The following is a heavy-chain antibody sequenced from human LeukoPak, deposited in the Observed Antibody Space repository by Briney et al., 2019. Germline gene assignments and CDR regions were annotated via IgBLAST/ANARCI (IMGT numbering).Heavy chain of an antibody. V-gene: IGHV3-30*18. D-gene: IGHD3-3*01. CDR2: ISYDGSNK. Sequence: GGSLRLSCAASGFTFSSYVMHWVRQAPGKGLEWVAVISYDGSNKYYADSVKGRFTISRDNSKNTLYLQMNSLRAEDTAVYYCANGGTYYDFWSGYYSYWGQGTLVTVSS. J-gene: IGHJ4*02. CDR3: ANGGTYYDFWSGYYSY. CDR1: GFTFSSYV.